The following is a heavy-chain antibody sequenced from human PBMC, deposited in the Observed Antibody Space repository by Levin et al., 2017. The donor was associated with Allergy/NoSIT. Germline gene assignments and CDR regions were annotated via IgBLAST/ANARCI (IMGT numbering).Heavy chain of an antibody. CDR1: GGSISTNY. CDR2: IGNIYHSGRT. J-gene: IGHJ4*02. V-gene: IGHV4-59*08. D-gene: IGHD5-24*01. Sequence: SETLSLTCSVSGGSISTNYWSWIRQPPGKGLEWIGNIGNIYHSGRTNYNPSLKSRVTISADTSRNQFSLKLSSVTAADTAIYYCARHRDAYNSVDYWGQGTLVTVSS. CDR3: ARHRDAYNSVDY.